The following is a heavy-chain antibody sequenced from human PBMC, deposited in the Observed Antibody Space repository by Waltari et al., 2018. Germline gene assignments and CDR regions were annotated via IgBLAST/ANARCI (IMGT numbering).Heavy chain of an antibody. J-gene: IGHJ4*02. CDR1: GFSFSTYR. Sequence: EVQLVESGGGLVQPGGSLRLSCAASGFSFSTYRMNWVRQAPGKGLEWVSYMSDSSTIYYTDAVKGRFTSSRDNDKNSLYLQMNSLRADDTAIYYCARDFEHWGQGTLVTVSS. V-gene: IGHV3-48*01. CDR3: ARDFEH. CDR2: MSDSSTI.